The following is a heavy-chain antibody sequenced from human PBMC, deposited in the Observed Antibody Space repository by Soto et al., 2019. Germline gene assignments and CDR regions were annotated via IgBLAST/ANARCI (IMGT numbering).Heavy chain of an antibody. CDR2: INHSGST. J-gene: IGHJ6*02. V-gene: IGHV4-34*01. Sequence: PSETLSLTCAVYGGSFSGYYCSWIRQPPGKGLEWIGEINHSGSTNYNPSLKSRVTISVDRSKNQFSLKLSSVTAADTAVYYCAIFRRSGSYSGRYYYYGMDVWGQGTTVTVSS. CDR1: GGSFSGYY. D-gene: IGHD1-26*01. CDR3: AIFRRSGSYSGRYYYYGMDV.